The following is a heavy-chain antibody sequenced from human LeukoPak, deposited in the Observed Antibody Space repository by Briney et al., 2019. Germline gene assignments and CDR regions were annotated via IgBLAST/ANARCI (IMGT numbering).Heavy chain of an antibody. D-gene: IGHD4/OR15-4a*01. V-gene: IGHV2-70*04. CDR1: GFSLSTSGMR. CDR2: IDWDDDK. J-gene: IGHJ4*02. CDR3: ARMIYGAITDY. Sequence: SGPTLVNPTQTLTLTCTFSGFSLSTSGMRVSWIRQPPGKALEWLARIDWDDDKFYSTSLKTRPTISKDTSKNQVVLTMTNMDPVDTATYYCARMIYGAITDYWGQGTLVTVSS.